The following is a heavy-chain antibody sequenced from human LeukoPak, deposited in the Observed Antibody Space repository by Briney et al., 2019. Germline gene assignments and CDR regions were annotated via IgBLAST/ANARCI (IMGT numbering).Heavy chain of an antibody. J-gene: IGHJ4*02. CDR2: IYYSGSI. CDR1: GGSISSSSYY. Sequence: SETLSLTCTVSGGSISSSSYYWGWLRQPRGKGLDWFGSIYYSGSIYYNPSLKSRVTISVDASKNQFSLKLSPVTAADTAVYYCARGTFGFRSSSSEGSVFDYWGQGTLVTVSS. D-gene: IGHD6-6*01. V-gene: IGHV4-39*07. CDR3: ARGTFGFRSSSSEGSVFDY.